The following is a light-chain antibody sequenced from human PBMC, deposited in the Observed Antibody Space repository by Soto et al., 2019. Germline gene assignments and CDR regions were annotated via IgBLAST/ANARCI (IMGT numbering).Light chain of an antibody. CDR1: SNDIGGYNY. CDR2: EVS. V-gene: IGLV2-14*01. J-gene: IGLJ7*01. Sequence: QSALTQPASVSGSPGQSITISCTGTSNDIGGYNYVSWLQQHPGEAPKLIIYEVSNRPSGVSNRFSGSKSGNTASLTITGLQPEDESSYYCTSYTITHIPVIFGGGTQLTVL. CDR3: TSYTITHIPVI.